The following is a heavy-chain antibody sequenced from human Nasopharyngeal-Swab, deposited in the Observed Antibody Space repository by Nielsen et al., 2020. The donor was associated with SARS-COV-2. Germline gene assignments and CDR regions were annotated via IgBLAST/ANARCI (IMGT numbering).Heavy chain of an antibody. CDR1: GGSISSYY. Sequence: SETLSLTCTVSGGSISSYYWSWIRQPPGKGLEWIGYIYYSGSTNYNPPLKSRVTISVDTSKNQFSLKLSSVTAADTAVYYCARLSGDYYYGMDVWGQGTTVTVSS. D-gene: IGHD2-8*02. CDR3: ARLSGDYYYGMDV. J-gene: IGHJ6*02. CDR2: IYYSGST. V-gene: IGHV4-59*08.